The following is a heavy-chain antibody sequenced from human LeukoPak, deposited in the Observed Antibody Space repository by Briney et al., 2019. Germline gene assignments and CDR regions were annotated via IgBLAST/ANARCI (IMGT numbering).Heavy chain of an antibody. CDR2: INHSGST. J-gene: IGHJ5*02. Sequence: SETLSLTCAVYGGSFSGYYWSWIRQPPGKGLEWIGEINHSGSTNYNPSLKSRVTISVDTSKNQLSLKLSSVTAADTAVYYRARVITMVRGVITAENNWFDPWGQGTLVTVSS. CDR3: ARVITMVRGVITAENNWFDP. V-gene: IGHV4-34*01. CDR1: GGSFSGYY. D-gene: IGHD3-10*01.